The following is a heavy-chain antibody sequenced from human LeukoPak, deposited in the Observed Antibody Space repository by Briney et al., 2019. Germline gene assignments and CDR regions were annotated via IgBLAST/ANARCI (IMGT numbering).Heavy chain of an antibody. CDR2: IKSESNGGTT. CDR3: TTSGWFDH. CDR1: RXAFSQAW. D-gene: IGHD1-26*01. J-gene: IGHJ5*02. V-gene: IGHV3-15*01. Sequence: GGSLRLSCAASRXAFSQAWMSWVRQAPGKGREWVGRIKSESNGGTTDYAAPVNGRFTISSDDSKNTLLLHMNSLQTEDTAVYYCTTSGWFDHWGQGTLVTVSS.